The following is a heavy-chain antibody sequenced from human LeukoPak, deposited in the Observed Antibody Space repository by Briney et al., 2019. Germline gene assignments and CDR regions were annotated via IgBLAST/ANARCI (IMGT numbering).Heavy chain of an antibody. J-gene: IGHJ4*02. V-gene: IGHV3-48*01. CDR2: ISSSSSTI. CDR1: GFTFSSYS. Sequence: GGSLRLSCAASGFTFSSYSMNWVRQAPGKGLEWVSYISSSSSTIYYADSVKGRFTISRGNAKNSLYLQMNSLRAEDTAVYYCARDRSSGWYDYWGQGTLVTVSS. CDR3: ARDRSSGWYDY. D-gene: IGHD6-19*01.